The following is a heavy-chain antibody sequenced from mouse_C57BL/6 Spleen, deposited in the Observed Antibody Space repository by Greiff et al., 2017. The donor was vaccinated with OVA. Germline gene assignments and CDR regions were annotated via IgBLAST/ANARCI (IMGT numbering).Heavy chain of an antibody. J-gene: IGHJ2*01. CDR3: AREQLRLRFFDY. CDR1: GFTFSDYG. V-gene: IGHV5-17*01. CDR2: ISSGSSTI. Sequence: EVKLVESGGGLVKPGGSLKLSCAASGFTFSDYGMHWVRQAPEKGLEWVAYISSGSSTIYYADTVKGRVTISRDNTKNTLFLQMTSLRSEDTAMYYCAREQLRLRFFDYWGKGTTLTVSS. D-gene: IGHD3-2*02.